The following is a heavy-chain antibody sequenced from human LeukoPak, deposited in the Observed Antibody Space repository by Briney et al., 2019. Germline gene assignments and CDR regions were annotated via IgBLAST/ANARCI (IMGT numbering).Heavy chain of an antibody. Sequence: PSETLSLTCTVSGGSINSYYWSWIRQPPGKGLEWIGYIYYSGSTNYNPSLKSRVTISVDTSKNQFSLKLSSVTAADTAVYYCARGQQLGFYYYMDVWGKGTTVTVSS. J-gene: IGHJ6*03. CDR2: IYYSGST. D-gene: IGHD6-13*01. CDR1: GGSINSYY. V-gene: IGHV4-59*01. CDR3: ARGQQLGFYYYMDV.